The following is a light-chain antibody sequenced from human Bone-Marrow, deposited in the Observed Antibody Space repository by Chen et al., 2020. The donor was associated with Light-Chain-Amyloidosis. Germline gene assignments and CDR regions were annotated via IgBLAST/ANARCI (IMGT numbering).Light chain of an antibody. V-gene: IGKV3-11*01. Sequence: EIVLTQSPGTLSLSPGERATLSCRASQSVNNYLAWYQQKPGQAPKLLIYDAYNRAAGIPDRFRGSGSGTDFTLTISSLEPEDVAVYYCQQRASWPGTFGPGTKVDIK. CDR1: QSVNNY. J-gene: IGKJ3*01. CDR3: QQRASWPGT. CDR2: DAY.